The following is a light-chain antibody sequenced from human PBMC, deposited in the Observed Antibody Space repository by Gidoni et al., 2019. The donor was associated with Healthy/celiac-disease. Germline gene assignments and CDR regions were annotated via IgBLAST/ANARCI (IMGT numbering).Light chain of an antibody. J-gene: IGKJ1*01. CDR1: QSISNY. V-gene: IGKV1-39*01. Sequence: DPVTITCRASQSISNYLNWYQQKPGKAPKLLMYAASSLQSGVPSRFSGSGSGTDFTLTISSLQPEDFATYYCQQTYSTPPETFGQXTKVEI. CDR3: QQTYSTPPET. CDR2: AAS.